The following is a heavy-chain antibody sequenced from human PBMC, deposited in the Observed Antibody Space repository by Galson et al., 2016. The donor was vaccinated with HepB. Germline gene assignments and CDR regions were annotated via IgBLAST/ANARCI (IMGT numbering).Heavy chain of an antibody. D-gene: IGHD2/OR15-2a*01. CDR3: VRDYLGPGDY. Sequence: SLRLSCAVSGFTYGIYWMSWVRQAPGKGLEWVANIAQDGSEEYYVDSVKGRFAISRDNAHNSLYLQMNSLRAEDTAVYYCVRDYLGPGDYWGRGTLVTVSS. CDR1: GFTYGIYW. CDR2: IAQDGSEE. V-gene: IGHV3-7*04. J-gene: IGHJ4*02.